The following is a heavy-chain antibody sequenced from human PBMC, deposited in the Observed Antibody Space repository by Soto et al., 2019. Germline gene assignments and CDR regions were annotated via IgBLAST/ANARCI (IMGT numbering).Heavy chain of an antibody. Sequence: PSETLSLTCTVSGGSISSGCYYWSWIRQHPGKGLEWIGYIYYSGSTYYNPSLKSRVTISVDTSKNQFSLKLSSVTAADTAVYYCAGSVYGSEYNWFDPWGQGTLVTVSS. D-gene: IGHD3-10*01. CDR3: AGSVYGSEYNWFDP. CDR1: GGSISSGCYY. V-gene: IGHV4-31*03. J-gene: IGHJ5*02. CDR2: IYYSGST.